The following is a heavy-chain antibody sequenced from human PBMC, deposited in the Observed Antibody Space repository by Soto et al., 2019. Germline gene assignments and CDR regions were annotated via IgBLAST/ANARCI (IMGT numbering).Heavy chain of an antibody. J-gene: IGHJ4*02. V-gene: IGHV4-38-2*02. Sequence: LETLSLTCAVSGYSISSGYYWGWVRQPPGKGLEWIGSIHHTGSTYYNPSLKSRVTISVDTSKNQFSLKLSSVTAADTAVYYCTRDLGETSMDYWGQGTLVTVSS. CDR3: TRDLGETSMDY. CDR1: GYSISSGYY. D-gene: IGHD5-18*01. CDR2: IHHTGST.